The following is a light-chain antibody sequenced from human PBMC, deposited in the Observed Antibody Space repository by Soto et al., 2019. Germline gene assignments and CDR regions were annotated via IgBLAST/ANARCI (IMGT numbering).Light chain of an antibody. J-gene: IGKJ2*01. CDR3: QQRFNWPRFT. Sequence: EIVLTQSPATLSLSPGERATLSCRASQSVSSYLAWYQQKPGQAPRLLIYDASNRATGIPARFSGGGSGTDSTLTIRSLEPEDFAVYSCQQRFNWPRFTFGQGTKLEIK. CDR2: DAS. V-gene: IGKV3-11*01. CDR1: QSVSSY.